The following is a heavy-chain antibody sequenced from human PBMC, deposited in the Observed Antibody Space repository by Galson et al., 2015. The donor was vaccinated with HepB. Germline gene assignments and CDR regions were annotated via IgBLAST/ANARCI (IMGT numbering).Heavy chain of an antibody. CDR3: ARDGPYLYYDFWVSRYYYMDV. D-gene: IGHD3-3*01. CDR1: GGTFSSYA. CDR2: IIPILGIA. V-gene: IGHV1-69*10. J-gene: IGHJ6*03. Sequence: SVKVSCKASGGTFSSYAISWVRQAPGQGLEWMGGIIPILGIANYAQKFQGRVTITADKSTSTAYMELSSLRSEDTAVYYCARDGPYLYYDFWVSRYYYMDVWGKGTTVTVSS.